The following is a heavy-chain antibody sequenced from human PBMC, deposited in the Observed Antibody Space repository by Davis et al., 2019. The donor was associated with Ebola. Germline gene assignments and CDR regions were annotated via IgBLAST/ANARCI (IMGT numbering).Heavy chain of an antibody. D-gene: IGHD6-19*01. V-gene: IGHV3-11*01. Sequence: GESLKISCAASGFTSSNHYMSWIRQAPGEGLEWISYISDSGDSEFYADSVKGRFTISRDNAKNSLYLQMNSLRGADTGLYYCARDSGWSGVVSWGQGTLVTVSS. CDR3: ARDSGWSGVVS. CDR1: GFTSSNHY. CDR2: ISDSGDSE. J-gene: IGHJ5*01.